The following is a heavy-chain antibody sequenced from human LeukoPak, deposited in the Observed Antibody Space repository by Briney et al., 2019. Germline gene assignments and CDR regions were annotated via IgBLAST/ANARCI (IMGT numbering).Heavy chain of an antibody. V-gene: IGHV1-2*02. J-gene: IGHJ5*02. CDR2: INPNNGAT. D-gene: IGHD2-8*01. CDR1: GYIFTAQY. Sequence: ASVKVSCKASGYIFTAQYLHWARQAPGQGLEWMGWINPNNGATHYAQKFQGRVTMTGDTSINTAYMELNRLISDDTAVYYCVRATNWASDPWGQGTLVTVSS. CDR3: VRATNWASDP.